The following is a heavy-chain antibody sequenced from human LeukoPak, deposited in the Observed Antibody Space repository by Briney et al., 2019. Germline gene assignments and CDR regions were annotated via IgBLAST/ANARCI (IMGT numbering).Heavy chain of an antibody. CDR1: GFTFSRYW. Sequence: GGSLRLSCAASGFTFSRYWMHWVRQGPGKGLVWVSRINEDGRTTDYADSVKGRFTISRDNAKNSLYLQMNSLRAEDTAVYYCARAARGYDFWSGLWPFDYWGQGTLVTVSS. D-gene: IGHD3-3*01. CDR2: INEDGRTT. J-gene: IGHJ4*02. V-gene: IGHV3-74*01. CDR3: ARAARGYDFWSGLWPFDY.